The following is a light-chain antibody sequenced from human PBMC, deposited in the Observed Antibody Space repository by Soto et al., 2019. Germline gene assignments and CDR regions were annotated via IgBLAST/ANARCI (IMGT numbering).Light chain of an antibody. Sequence: QSALTQPPSASGSPRQSVTISCTGTSGDVGGYNYVFWYQQHPGKVPKLMIYEVNKRPSGVPDRFSGSKSGNTASLTVSGLQAEDEADYYCSSYAGSNTDYVFXTGTKVTVL. CDR1: SGDVGGYNY. V-gene: IGLV2-8*01. J-gene: IGLJ1*01. CDR3: SSYAGSNTDYV. CDR2: EVN.